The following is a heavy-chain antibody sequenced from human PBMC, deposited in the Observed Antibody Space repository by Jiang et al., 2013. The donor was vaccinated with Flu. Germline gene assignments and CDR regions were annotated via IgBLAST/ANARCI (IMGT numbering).Heavy chain of an antibody. V-gene: IGHV3-23*01. CDR3: ARVRGYSGWYGGRGSNWFDP. J-gene: IGHJ5*02. Sequence: QLLESGGGLVQPGGSLRVSCAASGFTFNSFVMTWVRQAPGKGLEWVSAISGSGASTYYADSVKGRFTISRDNSKNTLYLQMNSLRAEDTAVYYCARVRGYSGWYGGRGSNWFDPWGQGTLVTVSS. D-gene: IGHD6-19*01. CDR1: GFTFNSFV. CDR2: ISGSGAST.